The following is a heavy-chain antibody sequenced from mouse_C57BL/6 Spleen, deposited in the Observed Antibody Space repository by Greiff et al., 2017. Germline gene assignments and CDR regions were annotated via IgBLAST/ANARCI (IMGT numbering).Heavy chain of an antibody. V-gene: IGHV2-5*01. Sequence: VMLVESGPGLVQPSQSLSITCTVSGFSLTSYGVHWVRQSPGKGLEWLGVIWRGGSTDYNAAFMSRLSITKDNSKSQVFFKMNSLQADDTAIYYCAKYGNSWYFDVWGTGTTVTVSS. CDR2: IWRGGST. CDR3: AKYGNSWYFDV. D-gene: IGHD2-10*02. J-gene: IGHJ1*03. CDR1: GFSLTSYG.